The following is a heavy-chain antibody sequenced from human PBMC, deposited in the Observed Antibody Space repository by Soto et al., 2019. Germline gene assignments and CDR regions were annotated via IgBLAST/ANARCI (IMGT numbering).Heavy chain of an antibody. J-gene: IGHJ6*02. CDR2: ISAYNGNT. CDR3: ARNELIPYYYGMDV. Sequence: ASVKVSCKASGYTFTSYGISWVRQAPGQGLEWMGWISAYNGNTNYAQKLQGRVTMTTDTSTSTAYMELRSLRSDDTAVYYCARNELIPYYYGMDVWGQGTTVTVSS. D-gene: IGHD2-21*01. CDR1: GYTFTSYG. V-gene: IGHV1-18*01.